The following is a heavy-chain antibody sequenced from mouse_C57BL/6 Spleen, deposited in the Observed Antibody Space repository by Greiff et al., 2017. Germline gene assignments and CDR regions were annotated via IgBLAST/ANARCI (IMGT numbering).Heavy chain of an antibody. CDR1: GYTFTDYY. CDR3: AKSYDGFDY. V-gene: IGHV1-26*01. CDR2: INPNNGGT. Sequence: EVKLQQSGPELVKPGASVKISCKASGYTFTDYYMNWVKQSHGKSLEWIGDINPNNGGTSYNQKFKGKATLTVDKSSSTAYMELRSLTSEDSAVYYCAKSYDGFDYWGQGTTLTVSS. D-gene: IGHD2-12*01. J-gene: IGHJ2*01.